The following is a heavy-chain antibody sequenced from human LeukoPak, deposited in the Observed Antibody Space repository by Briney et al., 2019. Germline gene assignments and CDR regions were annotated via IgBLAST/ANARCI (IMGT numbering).Heavy chain of an antibody. J-gene: IGHJ4*02. CDR2: IYYSGST. Sequence: PSETLSLTCTVSGGSISSYYWSWVRQPPGKGLERIGYIYYSGSTNYNPSLKSRVTISVDTSKNQFSLKLSSVTAADTAVYYCARGHIYFDYWGQGTLVTVSS. CDR1: GGSISSYY. V-gene: IGHV4-59*01. D-gene: IGHD2-21*01. CDR3: ARGHIYFDY.